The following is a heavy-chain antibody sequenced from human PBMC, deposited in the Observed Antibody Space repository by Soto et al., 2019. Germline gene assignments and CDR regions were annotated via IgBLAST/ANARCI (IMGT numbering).Heavy chain of an antibody. V-gene: IGHV4-30-4*01. J-gene: IGHJ6*02. D-gene: IGHD3-10*01. CDR1: GGSISSGDYY. CDR2: IYYSGST. CDR3: ASGTVLLGPDV. Sequence: LSLTCTVSGGSISSGDYYWSWIRQPPGKGLEWIGYIYYSGSTYYNPSLKSRVTISVDTSKNQFSLKLSSVTAADAAVYYCASGTVLLGPDVWGQGTTVTVSS.